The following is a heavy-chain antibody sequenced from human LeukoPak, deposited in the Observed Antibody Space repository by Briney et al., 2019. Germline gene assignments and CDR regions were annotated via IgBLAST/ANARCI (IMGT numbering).Heavy chain of an antibody. D-gene: IGHD1-26*01. Sequence: ASVKVSCKASGYTFTSYGISWVRQAPGQGPEWMGWISAYNGNTNYAQKLQGRVTMTTDTSTSTAYMELRSLRSEDTAVYYCARGCYSGSYCELDPWGQGTLVTVSS. CDR2: ISAYNGNT. CDR1: GYTFTSYG. CDR3: ARGCYSGSYCELDP. V-gene: IGHV1-18*01. J-gene: IGHJ5*02.